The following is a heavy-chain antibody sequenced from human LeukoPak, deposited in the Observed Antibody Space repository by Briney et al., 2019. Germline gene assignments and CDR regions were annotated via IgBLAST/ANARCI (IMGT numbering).Heavy chain of an antibody. CDR1: GFTFSSYS. CDR3: TRDNWDLYPYYFDY. J-gene: IGHJ4*02. V-gene: IGHV3-21*01. Sequence: GGSLRLSCAASGFTFSSYSMNWVRQAPGKGLEWVSAISTSSSYIYYADSVKGQFTISRDNAKNSLYLQMDSLRAEDTAVYYCTRDNWDLYPYYFDYWGQGTLVTVSS. CDR2: ISTSSSYI. D-gene: IGHD7-27*01.